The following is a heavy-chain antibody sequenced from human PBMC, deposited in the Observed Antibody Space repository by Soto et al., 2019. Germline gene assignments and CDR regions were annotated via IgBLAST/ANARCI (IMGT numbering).Heavy chain of an antibody. CDR1: GVSISNSY. V-gene: IGHV4-4*07. J-gene: IGHJ5*02. Sequence: SETLSLTCSVSGVSISNSYWSWIRQPGGKGLEWLGRIYVSGNTNYNPSLKGRVTLSIDTSKNQLSLKLRSVTAADTAVYYCARDRGVGAATNWFDPWGQGSLVTVSS. D-gene: IGHD1-26*01. CDR2: IYVSGNT. CDR3: ARDRGVGAATNWFDP.